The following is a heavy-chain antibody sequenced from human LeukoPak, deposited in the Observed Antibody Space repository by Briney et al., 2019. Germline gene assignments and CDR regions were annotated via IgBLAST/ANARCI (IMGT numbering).Heavy chain of an antibody. V-gene: IGHV3-30*18. D-gene: IGHD2-15*01. CDR2: ISYDGSNK. J-gene: IGHJ4*02. Sequence: GGSLRLSCAASGFTFSSYGMHWVRQAPGKGLEWVAVISYDGSNKYYADSVKGRFTISRDNSKNTLYLQMNSLRAEDTAVYYCAKDRGIVSSYFDYWGQGTLVTVSS. CDR3: AKDRGIVSSYFDY. CDR1: GFTFSSYG.